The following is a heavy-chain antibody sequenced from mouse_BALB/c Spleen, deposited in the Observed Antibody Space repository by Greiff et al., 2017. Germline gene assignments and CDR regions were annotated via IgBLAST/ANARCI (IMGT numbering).Heavy chain of an antibody. CDR3: ASPHYYGSSYFWYFDV. CDR1: GYSITSGYY. V-gene: IGHV3-6*02. J-gene: IGHJ1*01. Sequence: VQLKESGPGLVKPSQSLSLTCSVTGYSITSGYYWNWIRQFPGNKLEWMGYISYDGSNNYNPSLKNRISITRDTSKNQFFLKLNSVTTEDTATYYCASPHYYGSSYFWYFDVWGAGTTVTVSS. CDR2: ISYDGSN. D-gene: IGHD1-1*01.